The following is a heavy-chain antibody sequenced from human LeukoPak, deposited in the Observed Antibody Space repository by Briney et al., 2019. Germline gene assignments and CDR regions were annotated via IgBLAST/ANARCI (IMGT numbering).Heavy chain of an antibody. V-gene: IGHV3-9*01. D-gene: IGHD3-10*01. J-gene: IGHJ3*02. CDR3: AKDMSHSGDDAFDI. CDR2: ISWNSGSI. Sequence: PGGSLRLSCAVSGFTFDDYAMHWVRQAPGKGLEWVSGISWNSGSIGYADSVKGRFTISRDNAKNSLYLQMNSLRAEDTALYYCAKDMSHSGDDAFDIWGQGTMVTVSS. CDR1: GFTFDDYA.